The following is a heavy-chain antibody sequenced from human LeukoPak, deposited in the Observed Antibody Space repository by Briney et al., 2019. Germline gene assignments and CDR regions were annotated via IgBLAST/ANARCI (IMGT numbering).Heavy chain of an antibody. CDR3: ARKSSSGSGWNAFDI. V-gene: IGHV1-8*01. Sequence: SVTVSCMPSAYTFTSYDINWVRQAAGQGLGWMGWMNPKMGNTVYAHTFQGRVTMNRNTSVSPGYMELSSLRSEDTAFYYCARKSSSGSGWNAFDIWGQGTMVTVSS. D-gene: IGHD6-25*01. J-gene: IGHJ3*02. CDR1: AYTFTSYD. CDR2: MNPKMGNT.